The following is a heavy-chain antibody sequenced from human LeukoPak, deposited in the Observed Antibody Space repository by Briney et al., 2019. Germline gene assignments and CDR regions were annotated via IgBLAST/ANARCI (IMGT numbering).Heavy chain of an antibody. Sequence: ASVKVSCKASGYTFTGYYMHWVRQAPGQGLEWMGWINAGNGNTKYSQKFQGRVTITRDTSASTAYMELSSLRSEDTAVYYCARVDGELPDYWGQGTLVTVSS. V-gene: IGHV1-3*01. CDR1: GYTFTGYY. J-gene: IGHJ4*02. CDR3: ARVDGELPDY. D-gene: IGHD3-10*01. CDR2: INAGNGNT.